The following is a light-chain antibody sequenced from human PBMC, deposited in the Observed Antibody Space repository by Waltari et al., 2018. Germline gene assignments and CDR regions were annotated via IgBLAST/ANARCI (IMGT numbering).Light chain of an antibody. J-gene: IGLJ3*02. CDR3: QTGGHGTWV. CDR1: SGHSSNV. Sequence: QLVLTQSPSASASLGASVRLTCPLSSGHSSNVIAWLQQQPQKGPRYLMKVNSDGSHSKGGEIPDRFSGSSSGAERYLTISSLQSEDEADYYCQTGGHGTWVFGGGTRLTVL. V-gene: IGLV4-69*01. CDR2: VNSDGSH.